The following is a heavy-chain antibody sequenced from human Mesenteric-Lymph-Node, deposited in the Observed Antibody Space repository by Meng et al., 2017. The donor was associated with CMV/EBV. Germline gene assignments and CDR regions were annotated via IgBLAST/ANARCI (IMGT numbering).Heavy chain of an antibody. CDR2: ITNSGNLI. CDR3: ARDEAYYDTSGYYSASSSHFGMDV. J-gene: IGHJ6*02. D-gene: IGHD3-22*01. CDR1: GYHFGTYS. V-gene: IGHV3-21*01. Sequence: GESLKISCAVSGYHFGTYSMNWVRQAPGKGLEWVSSITNSGNLIHYLDSVEGRFTISRDNAENTLYLQMNSLRAEDTAVYYCARDEAYYDTSGYYSASSSHFGMDVWGQGTTVTVSS.